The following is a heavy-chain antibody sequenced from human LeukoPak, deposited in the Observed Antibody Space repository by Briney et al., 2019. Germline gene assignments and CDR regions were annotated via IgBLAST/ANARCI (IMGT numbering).Heavy chain of an antibody. V-gene: IGHV1-2*02. J-gene: IGHJ4*02. CDR3: ARGGPPSSYDFWSIDY. D-gene: IGHD3-3*01. CDR1: GYTFTGYY. CDR2: INPNSGGT. Sequence: ASVKVSCKASGYTFTGYYMHWVRQARGQGLEWMGWINPNSGGTNYAQRFQGRVTMTRDTSISTVYMELSRLRSDDTAVYYCARGGPPSSYDFWSIDYWGQGTLVTVSS.